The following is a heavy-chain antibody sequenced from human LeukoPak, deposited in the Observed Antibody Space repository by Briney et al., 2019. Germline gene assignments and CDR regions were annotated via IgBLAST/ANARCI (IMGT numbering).Heavy chain of an antibody. CDR3: ARDSLTGAPFSFDP. D-gene: IGHD3-9*01. J-gene: IGHJ5*02. Sequence: GASVKVSCKASGYTFTSYAMNWVRQAPGQGLEWMGWINTNTGNPMYAQGFTGRFVFSLDTSVSTAYLQISRLKAEDTAVYYCARDSLTGAPFSFDPWGQGTLVTVSS. CDR2: INTNTGNP. CDR1: GYTFTSYA. V-gene: IGHV7-4-1*02.